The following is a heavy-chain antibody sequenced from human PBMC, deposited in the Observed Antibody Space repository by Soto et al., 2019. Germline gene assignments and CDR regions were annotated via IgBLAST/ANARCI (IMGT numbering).Heavy chain of an antibody. Sequence: GGSLRLSCAASGVTFSSYAMSWVRQAPGKGLEWVSAISGSGGSTYYADSVKGRFTISRDNSKNTLYLQMNSLRAEDTAVYYCALARQRLDRYYYYYYGMDVWGQGTTVTVSS. J-gene: IGHJ6*02. CDR1: GVTFSSYA. CDR2: ISGSGGST. D-gene: IGHD6-19*01. CDR3: ALARQRLDRYYYYYYGMDV. V-gene: IGHV3-23*01.